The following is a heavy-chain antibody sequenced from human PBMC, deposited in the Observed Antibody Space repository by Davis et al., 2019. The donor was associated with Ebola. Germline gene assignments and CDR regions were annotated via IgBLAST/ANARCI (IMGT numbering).Heavy chain of an antibody. CDR3: AKDSRAYYNYGMDV. V-gene: IGHV3-9*01. J-gene: IGHJ6*02. CDR2: ITWNSDRI. CDR1: GFIFGDYA. Sequence: RSSCAASGFIFGDYAMHWVRQVPGRGLEWVAGITWNSDRIGYGDSVKGRFTISRDNAKKSLYLQMNSLRAEDTALYYCAKDSRAYYNYGMDVWGQGTTVTVSS.